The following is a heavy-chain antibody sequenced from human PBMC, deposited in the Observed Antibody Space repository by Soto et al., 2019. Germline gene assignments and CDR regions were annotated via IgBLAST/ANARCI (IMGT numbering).Heavy chain of an antibody. CDR1: GFTFSSYG. D-gene: IGHD6-19*01. CDR3: ARDLAVAPPPGYYYYGMDV. J-gene: IGHJ6*02. CDR2: IWYDGSNK. Sequence: GGSLRLSCAASGFTFSSYGMHWVRQAPGKGLEWVAVIWYDGSNKYYSDSVKGRLTISRDNSKNTLYLQMNSLRAEDTAEYYCARDLAVAPPPGYYYYGMDVWGQGTTVTVSS. V-gene: IGHV3-33*01.